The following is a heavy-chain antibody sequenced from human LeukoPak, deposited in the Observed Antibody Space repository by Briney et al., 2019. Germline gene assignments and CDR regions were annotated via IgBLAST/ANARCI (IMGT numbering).Heavy chain of an antibody. Sequence: GASVKVSCKASGYTFTSYGISWVRQAPGQGLEWMGWISAYNGNTNYAQKLQGRVTITTDESTSTAYMELSSLRSEDTAVYYCARGAPVEMATIDAFDIWGQGTMVTVSS. D-gene: IGHD5-24*01. J-gene: IGHJ3*02. CDR2: ISAYNGNT. CDR1: GYTFTSYG. V-gene: IGHV1-18*01. CDR3: ARGAPVEMATIDAFDI.